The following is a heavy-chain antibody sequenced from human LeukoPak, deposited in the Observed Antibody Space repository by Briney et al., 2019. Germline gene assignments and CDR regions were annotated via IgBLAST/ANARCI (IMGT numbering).Heavy chain of an antibody. CDR2: IYYSGST. Sequence: SETLSLTCTVSGGSISSYYWSWIRQPPGKGLEWIGYIYYSGSTNYNPSLKSRVTISVDTSKNQFSLKLSSVTAADTAVYYCARDSSSRYYFDYWGQGTLVTVSP. V-gene: IGHV4-59*01. CDR3: ARDSSSRYYFDY. D-gene: IGHD6-6*01. CDR1: GGSISSYY. J-gene: IGHJ4*02.